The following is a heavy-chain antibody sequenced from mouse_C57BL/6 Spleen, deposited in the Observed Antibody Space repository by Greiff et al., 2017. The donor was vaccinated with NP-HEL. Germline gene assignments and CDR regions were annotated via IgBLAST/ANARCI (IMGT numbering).Heavy chain of an antibody. CDR2: IDPSDSYT. D-gene: IGHD2-4*01. J-gene: IGHJ2*01. CDR1: GYTFTSYW. V-gene: IGHV1-59*01. Sequence: QVQLQQPGAELVRPGTSVKLSCKASGYTFTSYWMHWVKQRPGQGLEWIGVIDPSDSYTNYNQKFKGKATLTVDTSYSTAYMQLSSLTSEDSVVYYCARANYDYDGYYFDYWGQGTTLTVSS. CDR3: ARANYDYDGYYFDY.